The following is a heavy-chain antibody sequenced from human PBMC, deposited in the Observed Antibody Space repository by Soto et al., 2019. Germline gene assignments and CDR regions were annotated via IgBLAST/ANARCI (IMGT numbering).Heavy chain of an antibody. D-gene: IGHD2-2*02. V-gene: IGHV1-69*06. Sequence: QVQQVRSGAEVKTPGSSLKVSCTVSGSRFSNYVISWVRQAPGHGLEWLGRIIPIFNTTQYAQKFQGRVTITADKSTNTASLELSSLTSDDTAVYYCAREGRGKKAGYNGLVSLGYWGQGTLATVSS. CDR2: IIPIFNTT. CDR3: AREGRGKKAGYNGLVSLGY. J-gene: IGHJ4*02. CDR1: GSRFSNYV.